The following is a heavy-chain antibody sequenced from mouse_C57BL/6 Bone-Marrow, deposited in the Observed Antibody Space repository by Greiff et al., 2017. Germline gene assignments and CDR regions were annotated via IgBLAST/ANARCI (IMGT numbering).Heavy chain of an antibody. CDR2: IDPEIGDT. J-gene: IGHJ2*01. V-gene: IGHV14-4*01. Sequence: VQLQQSGAEFVRPGASVKLSCTASGFNIKDDYMHWVKQRPEQGLEWIGWIDPEIGDTEYASKFQGKATIAAETSSNTAYLQLRSLTSEDTAVYYCTAPYGFDYWGQGTTLTVSS. D-gene: IGHD1-1*02. CDR1: GFNIKDDY. CDR3: TAPYGFDY.